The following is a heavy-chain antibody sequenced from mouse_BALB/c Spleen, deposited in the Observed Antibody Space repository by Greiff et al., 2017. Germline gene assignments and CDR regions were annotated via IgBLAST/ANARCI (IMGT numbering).Heavy chain of an antibody. V-gene: IGHV5-12-2*01. J-gene: IGHJ2*01. D-gene: IGHD1-2*01. CDR2: ISNGGGST. Sequence: EVKLMESGGGLVQPGGSLKLSCAASGFTFSSYTMSWVRQTPEKRLEWVAYISNGGGSTYYPDTVKGRFTISRDNAKNTLYLQMSSLKSEDTAMYYCARQTPTAYFDYWGQGTTLTVSS. CDR3: ARQTPTAYFDY. CDR1: GFTFSSYT.